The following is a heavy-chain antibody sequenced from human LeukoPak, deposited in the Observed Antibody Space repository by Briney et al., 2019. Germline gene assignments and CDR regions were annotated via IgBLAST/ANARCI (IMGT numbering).Heavy chain of an antibody. CDR3: ARVSGVQLWFNYYYMDV. CDR1: GFTFNTFN. CDR2: ITSGGDYI. D-gene: IGHD5-18*01. Sequence: GGSLRLSCAASGFTFNTFNMNWVRQAPGKGLEWVSSITSGGDYIYYADSVKGRFTISRDNAKNSLYLQMNSLRAEDTAVYYCARVSGVQLWFNYYYMDVWGKGTTVTVSS. V-gene: IGHV3-21*01. J-gene: IGHJ6*03.